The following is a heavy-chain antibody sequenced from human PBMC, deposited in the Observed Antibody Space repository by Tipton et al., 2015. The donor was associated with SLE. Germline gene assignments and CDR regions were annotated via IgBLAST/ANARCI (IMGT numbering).Heavy chain of an antibody. Sequence: SLRLSCAASGFTFSSYAMSWVRQAPGKGLEWVSVIYSGGSTYYADSVKGRFTISRDNSKNTLYLQMNSLRPEDTAVYYCARYGDSWPEAFDIWGQGTMVTVSS. CDR1: GFTFSSYA. V-gene: IGHV3-23*03. CDR3: ARYGDSWPEAFDI. D-gene: IGHD4-17*01. CDR2: IYSGGST. J-gene: IGHJ3*02.